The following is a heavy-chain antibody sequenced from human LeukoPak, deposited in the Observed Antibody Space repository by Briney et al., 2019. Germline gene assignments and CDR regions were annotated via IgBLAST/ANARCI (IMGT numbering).Heavy chain of an antibody. Sequence: ASVKVSCKASGGTFSSYAISWVRQAPGQGLEWMGGIIPIFGTANYAQKFQGRVTITADESTSTAYMELSSLRSEDTAVYYCAIRSGYSYGYGYWGQGTLVTVSS. CDR2: IIPIFGTA. D-gene: IGHD5-18*01. V-gene: IGHV1-69*13. CDR3: AIRSGYSYGYGY. CDR1: GGTFSSYA. J-gene: IGHJ4*02.